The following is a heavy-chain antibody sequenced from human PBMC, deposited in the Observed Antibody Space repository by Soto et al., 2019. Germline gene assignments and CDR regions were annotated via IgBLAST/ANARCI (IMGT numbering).Heavy chain of an antibody. V-gene: IGHV4-59*01. Sequence: QVRLQESGPGLVKSSETLSLTCTVSGGSLSSFYWGWIRRPPGKGLEWIGYIYHSGTTRYNSSLKSRVTMSVDSSKNEFSLKLTSVTAADTATYYCARVHKEELVTVPAAHYDHWGLGTLVTVAS. CDR1: GGSLSSFY. J-gene: IGHJ4*01. CDR2: IYHSGTT. CDR3: ARVHKEELVTVPAAHYDH. D-gene: IGHD2-2*01.